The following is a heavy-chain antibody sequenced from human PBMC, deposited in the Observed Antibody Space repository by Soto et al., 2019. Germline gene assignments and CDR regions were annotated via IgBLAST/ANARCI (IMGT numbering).Heavy chain of an antibody. CDR3: ATALAARRGGYYYYGMDV. J-gene: IGHJ6*02. CDR1: GGSFSGYY. Sequence: SETLSLTCAVYGGSFSGYYWSWIRQPPGKGLEWIGEINHSGSTNYNPSLKSRVTISVDTSKNRVSLKLSSVTAADTAVYYCATALAARRGGYYYYGMDVWGQGTTVTVSS. V-gene: IGHV4-34*01. D-gene: IGHD6-6*01. CDR2: INHSGST.